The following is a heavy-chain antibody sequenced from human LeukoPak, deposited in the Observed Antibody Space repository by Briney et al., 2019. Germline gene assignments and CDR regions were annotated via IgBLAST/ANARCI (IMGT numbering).Heavy chain of an antibody. J-gene: IGHJ6*03. V-gene: IGHV5-51*01. CDR3: ARQGVRGVITGYYYMDV. CDR1: GYSFTSYW. Sequence: GESLEISCKGSGYSFTSYWIGWVRQMPGKGLEWMGIIYPGDSDTRYSPSFQGQVTISADKSISTAYLQWSSLKASDTAMYYCARQGVRGVITGYYYMDVWGKGTTVTVSS. D-gene: IGHD3-10*01. CDR2: IYPGDSDT.